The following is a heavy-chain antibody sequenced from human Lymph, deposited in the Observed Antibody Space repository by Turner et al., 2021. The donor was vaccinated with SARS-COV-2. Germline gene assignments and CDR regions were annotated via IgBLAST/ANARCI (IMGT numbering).Heavy chain of an antibody. D-gene: IGHD3-22*01. V-gene: IGHV3-23*01. CDR1: GFPFSSYA. CDR3: AKGVRGAMIVVVIPYFDY. J-gene: IGHJ4*02. CDR2: SSGRGGDT. Sequence: EVQLLESGGGLVQPGGSLRLSCAASGFPFSSYAMSWVRQAPGKGLEWVSASSGRGGDTYYADSVKGRFTISRDNSKNTLYLQMNSLRAEDTAVYYCAKGVRGAMIVVVIPYFDYWGQGTLVTVSS.